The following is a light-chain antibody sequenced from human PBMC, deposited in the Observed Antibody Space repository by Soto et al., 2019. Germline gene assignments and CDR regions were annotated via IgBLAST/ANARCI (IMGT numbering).Light chain of an antibody. CDR3: QQYKDWPPLT. V-gene: IGKV3D-15*01. CDR2: GAS. Sequence: EILMTQSPLTLSVSPGEGATLSCRASQNINSNLSWYQQRPGQAPRGLIYGASSRASGIPDRFSGSGSGTDFTLTTNRLEPDDVAVYYWQQYKDWPPLTFGGGTRVESK. CDR1: QNINSN. J-gene: IGKJ4*01.